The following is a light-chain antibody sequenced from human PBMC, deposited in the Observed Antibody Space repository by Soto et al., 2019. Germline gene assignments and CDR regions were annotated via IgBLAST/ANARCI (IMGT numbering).Light chain of an antibody. CDR1: QSVSRSY. Sequence: EIVLTQSPGTLSLSPGERATLSCRASQSVSRSYLAWYQQKPGQAPRLLIYGASSRATGIPDGFSGSGSGTDFTLTISRLEPEDFAVYYCQQYDRSPWTVRQNTQVEIK. J-gene: IGKJ1*01. V-gene: IGKV3-20*01. CDR2: GAS. CDR3: QQYDRSPWT.